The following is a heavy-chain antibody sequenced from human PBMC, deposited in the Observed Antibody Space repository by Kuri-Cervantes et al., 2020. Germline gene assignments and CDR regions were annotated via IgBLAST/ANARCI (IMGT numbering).Heavy chain of an antibody. CDR3: ARGRWELLYYGMDV. CDR2: ISSSSSYI. CDR1: GFTFSSYS. Sequence: GESLKISCAASGFTFSSYSMNWVRQAPGKGLEWVSSISSSSSYIYYADSVKGRFTISRDNAKNSLYLQMNSLRAEDTAVYYCARGRWELLYYGMDVWGQGTTVTVSS. D-gene: IGHD1-26*01. J-gene: IGHJ6*02. V-gene: IGHV3-21*01.